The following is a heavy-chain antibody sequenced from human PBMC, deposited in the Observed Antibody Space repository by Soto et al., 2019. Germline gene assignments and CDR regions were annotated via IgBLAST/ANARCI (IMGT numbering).Heavy chain of an antibody. CDR2: IYYSGST. J-gene: IGHJ5*02. CDR1: GGSISSYY. D-gene: IGHD3-10*01. Sequence: SETLSLTCTVSGGSISSYYWSWIRQPPGKVLEWIGYIYYSGSTNYNPSLKSRVTISVDTSKNQFSLKLSSVTAADTAVYYCARRWTSYYGSGSYFWFDPWGQGTLVNVSS. V-gene: IGHV4-59*01. CDR3: ARRWTSYYGSGSYFWFDP.